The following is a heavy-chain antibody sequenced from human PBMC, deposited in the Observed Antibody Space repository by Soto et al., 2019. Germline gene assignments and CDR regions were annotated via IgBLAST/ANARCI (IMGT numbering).Heavy chain of an antibody. V-gene: IGHV4-39*01. Sequence: SETLSLTCTVSGGSISSSSYYWGWIRQPPGKGREGIGSIYYSGTTYYNPSLKSRVTISVDTSKNQFSLKLSSVTAADTAVYYCARHRGYYDILTGYYTELNFDYWGQGTLVTVSS. D-gene: IGHD3-9*01. CDR1: GGSISSSSYY. J-gene: IGHJ4*02. CDR2: IYYSGTT. CDR3: ARHRGYYDILTGYYTELNFDY.